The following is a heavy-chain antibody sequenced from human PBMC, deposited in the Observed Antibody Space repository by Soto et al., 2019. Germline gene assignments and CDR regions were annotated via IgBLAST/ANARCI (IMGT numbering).Heavy chain of an antibody. CDR2: IYYSGST. V-gene: IGHV4-39*01. CDR3: ERHRARNWFDP. Sequence: SETLSLTCIVSGGSISSSSYYWGWIRQPPGKGLEWIGSIYYSGSTYYNPSLKSRVTISVDTSKNQFSLKLSSVTAADTAVFYCERHRARNWFDPWGQGTLVTVSS. J-gene: IGHJ5*02. D-gene: IGHD6-6*01. CDR1: GGSISSSSYY.